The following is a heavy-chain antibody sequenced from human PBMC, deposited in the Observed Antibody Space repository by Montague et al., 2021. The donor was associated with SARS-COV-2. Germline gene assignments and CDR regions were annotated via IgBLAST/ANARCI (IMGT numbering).Heavy chain of an antibody. CDR2: IFGCGAGT. J-gene: IGHJ2*01. D-gene: IGHD2-8*01. V-gene: IGHV3-23*01. CDR1: GFPFNTYT. Sequence: SLRLSCAASGFPFNTYTMSWVRQAPGKGLEWVSSIFGCGAGTYYADSVQGRFTISRDNSKNTLYLQLHSLRAEDTAVYYCAKNGGSGSLVYWYFDLWGRGTPVAVSS. CDR3: AKNGGSGSLVYWYFDL.